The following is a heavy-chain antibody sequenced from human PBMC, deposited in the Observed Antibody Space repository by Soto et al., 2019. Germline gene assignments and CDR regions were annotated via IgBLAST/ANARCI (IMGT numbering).Heavy chain of an antibody. CDR2: IYPGDSDT. V-gene: IGHV5-51*01. J-gene: IGHJ6*03. D-gene: IGHD2-2*01. CDR1: GYSFTSYW. Sequence: GESLKISCKGSGYSFTSYWIGWVRQMTGKGLEWMGIIYPGDSDTRYSPSFQGQVTISADKSISTAYLQWSSLQASDTAMYYCARQEGLVPYYFYMDVWGKGTTVTVSS. CDR3: ARQEGLVPYYFYMDV.